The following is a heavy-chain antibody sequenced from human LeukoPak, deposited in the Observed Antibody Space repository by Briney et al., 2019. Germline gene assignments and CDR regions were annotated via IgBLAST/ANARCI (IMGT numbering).Heavy chain of an antibody. CDR2: IRSRSYGGTA. J-gene: IGHJ4*02. Sequence: GGSLRLSCTPSGSTLGDSALSWVREAPGKGLEGVGLIRSRSYGGTAEYAAAVKGRFTISRDDSNNDVYLQMNSLTSDDTAVYYCTRGGQLVGKGYFFDFWGQGTLVTVSS. CDR1: GSTLGDSA. CDR3: TRGGQLVGKGYFFDF. V-gene: IGHV3-49*04. D-gene: IGHD1-26*01.